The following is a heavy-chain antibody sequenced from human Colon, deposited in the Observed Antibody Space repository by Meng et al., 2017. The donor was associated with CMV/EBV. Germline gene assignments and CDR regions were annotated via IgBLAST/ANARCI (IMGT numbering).Heavy chain of an antibody. Sequence: GGSLRLSCAASGFTFSYYWMHWVRQIPGKGLVWVSRIKSDGSKTEYADSVRGRFTISRDNAKNTLYLEMNTLRVEDTALFYCVRVNYYYDSSGYRRPYFDYWGQGTLVTVSS. D-gene: IGHD3-22*01. J-gene: IGHJ4*02. V-gene: IGHV3-74*03. CDR1: GFTFSYYW. CDR3: VRVNYYYDSSGYRRPYFDY. CDR2: IKSDGSKT.